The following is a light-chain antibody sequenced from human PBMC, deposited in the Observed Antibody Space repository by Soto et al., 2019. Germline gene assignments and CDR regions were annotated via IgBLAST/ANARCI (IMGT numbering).Light chain of an antibody. CDR1: QGISSW. J-gene: IGKJ2*01. V-gene: IGKV1-5*01. Sequence: DIQMTQSPSTLSASVGDRVTITCRASQGISSWLAWYQQKPGKAPKLLIYDASSLESGVPSRFSGSGSGTEFTLTISSLQPDDFAPYYCQQYNSYSYTFGQGTKLEIK. CDR2: DAS. CDR3: QQYNSYSYT.